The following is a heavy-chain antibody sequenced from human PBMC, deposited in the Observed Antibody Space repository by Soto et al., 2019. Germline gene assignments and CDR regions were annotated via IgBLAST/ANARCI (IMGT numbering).Heavy chain of an antibody. CDR1: GGSISSSSYY. CDR2: IDYSGST. Sequence: SETLSLTCTVSGGSISSSSYYWGWIRQPPGKGLEWIGSIDYSGSTYYNPSLESRVTISVDTSKNQFSLKVSSVTAADTAVYYCARRRVYDYYSMDVWGQGTTVTVSS. J-gene: IGHJ6*02. CDR3: ARRRVYDYYSMDV. D-gene: IGHD6-13*01. V-gene: IGHV4-39*01.